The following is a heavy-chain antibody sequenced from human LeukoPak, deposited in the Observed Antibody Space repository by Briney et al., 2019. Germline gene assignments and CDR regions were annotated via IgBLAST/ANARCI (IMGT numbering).Heavy chain of an antibody. Sequence: GGSLRLSCAASGFTLSSYAMSWVRQAPGKGLEWVSAISGSGGSTYYADSVKGRFTISRDNSKNTLYLQMTSLRAEDTAVYYCAKDHSSGWYQTFDYWGQGTLVTVSS. V-gene: IGHV3-23*01. CDR2: ISGSGGST. CDR3: AKDHSSGWYQTFDY. CDR1: GFTLSSYA. D-gene: IGHD6-19*01. J-gene: IGHJ4*02.